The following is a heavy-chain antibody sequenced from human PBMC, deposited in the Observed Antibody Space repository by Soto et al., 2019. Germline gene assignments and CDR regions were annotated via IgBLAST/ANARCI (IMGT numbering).Heavy chain of an antibody. J-gene: IGHJ4*02. D-gene: IGHD5-12*01. V-gene: IGHV4-59*01. CDR3: AREVDSGYDYFFDD. Sequence: SETLSLTCTVSGGSISSYYWSWIRQPPGKGLEWIGYIYYSGSTNYNPSLKSRVTISVDTSKNQFSLKLSSVTAADTAVYYCAREVDSGYDYFFDDWGQGTLVTVSS. CDR2: IYYSGST. CDR1: GGSISSYY.